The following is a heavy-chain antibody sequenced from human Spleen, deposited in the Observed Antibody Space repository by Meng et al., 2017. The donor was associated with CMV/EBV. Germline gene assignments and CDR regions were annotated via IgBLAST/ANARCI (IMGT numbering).Heavy chain of an antibody. Sequence: SVKVSCKASGGTFSSYAISWVRQAPGQGLECMGGIIPIFGTANYAQKFQGRVTITTDESTSTAYMELSSLRSDDTAVYYCARSSRFLRYFDYWGQGTLVTVSS. CDR2: IIPIFGTA. V-gene: IGHV1-69*05. CDR1: GGTFSSYA. D-gene: IGHD3-3*01. CDR3: ARSSRFLRYFDY. J-gene: IGHJ4*02.